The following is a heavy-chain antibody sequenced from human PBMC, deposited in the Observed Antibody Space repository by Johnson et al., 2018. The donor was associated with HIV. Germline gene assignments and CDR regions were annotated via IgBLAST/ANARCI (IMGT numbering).Heavy chain of an antibody. J-gene: IGHJ3*01. CDR3: AKDPPLATVVTPAL. D-gene: IGHD4-23*01. Sequence: VQLVESGGGLVQPGGSLRLSCGASGFSVSNNYMNWVRQAPGKGLEWVSVLYSGGSTYYADSVKGRFTISRDNSKNTLYLQMNSLRAEDTAVYYCAKDPPLATVVTPALWDQGTMVTVSS. CDR2: LYSGGST. CDR1: GFSVSNNY. V-gene: IGHV3-66*01.